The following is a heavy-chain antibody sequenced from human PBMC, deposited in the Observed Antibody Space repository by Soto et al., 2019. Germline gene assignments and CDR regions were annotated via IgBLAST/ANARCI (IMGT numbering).Heavy chain of an antibody. V-gene: IGHV3-33*01. CDR3: ARDQYDSSGYYYVSGFDP. J-gene: IGHJ5*02. CDR1: GFTFSSYG. Sequence: GGSLRLSCAASGFTFSSYGMHWVRQAPGKGLEWVAVIWYDGSNKYYADSVKGRFTISRDNSKNTLYLQMNSLRAEDTAVYYCARDQYDSSGYYYVSGFDPWGRGTLVTVSS. CDR2: IWYDGSNK. D-gene: IGHD3-22*01.